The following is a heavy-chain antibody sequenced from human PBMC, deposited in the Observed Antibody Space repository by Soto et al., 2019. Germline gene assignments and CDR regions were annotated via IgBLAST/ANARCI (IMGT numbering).Heavy chain of an antibody. V-gene: IGHV4-31*03. J-gene: IGHJ4*02. CDR3: ARTDSSGYYFDY. CDR2: IYYSGTT. CDR1: GGFISSGGYY. D-gene: IGHD3-22*01. Sequence: QVQLQESGPGLVKPSQTLSLTCSVSGGFISSGGYYWSWIRQHPGEGLEWLGYIYYSGTTYYNPSLKSRVTVSLDTSKNQFSLKLTSVTAADTAVYYCARTDSSGYYFDYWGQGTLVTVSS.